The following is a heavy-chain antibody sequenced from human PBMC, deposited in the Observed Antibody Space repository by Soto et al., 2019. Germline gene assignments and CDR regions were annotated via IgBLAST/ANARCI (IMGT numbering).Heavy chain of an antibody. CDR2: ISAYNGNT. CDR3: AAHQIITGTTSAFDL. CDR1: GYTFTGYG. J-gene: IGHJ3*01. Sequence: ASVKVSCKASGYTFTGYGISWVRQAPGQGLEWMGWISAYNGNTNYAQKLQGRVTMTTDTSTSTAYMELRSLRSDDTAVYYCAAHQIITGTTSAFDLWGEGTMVTVS. V-gene: IGHV1-18*01. D-gene: IGHD1-20*01.